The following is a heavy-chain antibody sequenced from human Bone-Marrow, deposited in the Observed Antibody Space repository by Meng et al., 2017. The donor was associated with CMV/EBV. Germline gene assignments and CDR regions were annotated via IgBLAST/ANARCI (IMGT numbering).Heavy chain of an antibody. CDR1: CRYL. J-gene: IGHJ5*02. CDR2: IYYSGST. D-gene: IGHD5-18*01. Sequence: CRYLRGLIPPPPREGGGVNWGIYYSGSTYYNPSLKSRVTISVDTSKNQFSLKLSSVTAADTAVYYCARQWIQLWFITPRGGGWFDPWGQGTLVTVSS. V-gene: IGHV4-39*01. CDR3: ARQWIQLWFITPRGGGWFDP.